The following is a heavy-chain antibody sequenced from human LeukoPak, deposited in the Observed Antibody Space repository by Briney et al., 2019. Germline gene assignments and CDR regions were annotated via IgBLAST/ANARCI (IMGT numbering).Heavy chain of an antibody. CDR3: ARDHADGYYGWLDP. D-gene: IGHD3-3*01. CDR2: IYYSGTT. J-gene: IGHJ5*02. Sequence: SETLSLTCTVSGGSISSYYWSWIRQPPGKGLEWIGYIYYSGTTTYNPSLKSRVTISLDTSKKQFSLKLSSVTAADTAVYYCARDHADGYYGWLDPWGQGTLVTVSS. CDR1: GGSISSYY. V-gene: IGHV4-59*01.